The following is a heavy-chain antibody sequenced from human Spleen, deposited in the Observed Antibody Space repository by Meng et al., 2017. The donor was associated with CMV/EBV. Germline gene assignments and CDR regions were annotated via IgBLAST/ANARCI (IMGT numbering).Heavy chain of an antibody. V-gene: IGHV1-69*02. D-gene: IGHD4-17*01. CDR3: ASNIYGDYGGVDY. Sequence: SVKVSCKASGGTFNRYTFSWVRQAPGQGLEWMGRIIPLLGVANNAQKFQDRVTITADRFTSTAYMELRSLRYEDTAVYYCASNIYGDYGGVDYWGQGTLVTVSS. CDR2: IIPLLGVA. J-gene: IGHJ4*02. CDR1: GGTFNRYT.